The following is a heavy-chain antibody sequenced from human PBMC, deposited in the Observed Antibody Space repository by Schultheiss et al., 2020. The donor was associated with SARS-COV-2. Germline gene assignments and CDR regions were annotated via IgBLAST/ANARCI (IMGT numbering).Heavy chain of an antibody. CDR1: GYTFTGYY. D-gene: IGHD6-19*01. Sequence: ASVKVSCKASGYTFTGYYMHWVRQAPGQGLEWMGIINPSGGSTSYAQKFQGRVTMTRDTSISTAYMELSRLRSDDTAVYYCAREGAVAGQNFDYWGQGTLVTVSS. J-gene: IGHJ4*02. V-gene: IGHV1-2*02. CDR2: INPSGGST. CDR3: AREGAVAGQNFDY.